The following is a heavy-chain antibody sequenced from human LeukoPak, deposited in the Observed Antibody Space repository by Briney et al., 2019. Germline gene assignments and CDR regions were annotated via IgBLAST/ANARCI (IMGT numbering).Heavy chain of an antibody. Sequence: GGSLRLSCAASGFTFSSYGMSWVRQAPGKGLEWVSGISGSGGSRYHADSVKGRFTISRDNPKNTLYLQMNSLRAEDTAVYYCAKTNVAAADTGWFDPWGQGTLVTVSS. CDR3: AKTNVAAADTGWFDP. J-gene: IGHJ5*02. V-gene: IGHV3-23*01. CDR2: ISGSGGSR. CDR1: GFTFSSYG. D-gene: IGHD6-13*01.